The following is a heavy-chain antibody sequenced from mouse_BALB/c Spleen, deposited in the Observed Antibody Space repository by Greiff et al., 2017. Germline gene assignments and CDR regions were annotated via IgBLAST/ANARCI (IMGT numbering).Heavy chain of an antibody. V-gene: IGHV5-6-3*01. CDR3: AEFSRYYAMDY. Sequence: EVQRVESGGGLVQPGGSLKLSCAASGFTFSSYGMSWVRQTPDKRLELVATINSNGGSTYYPDSVKGRFTISRDNAKNTLYLQMSSLKSEDTAMYYCAEFSRYYAMDYWGQGTSVTVSS. CDR1: GFTFSSYG. CDR2: INSNGGST. J-gene: IGHJ4*01.